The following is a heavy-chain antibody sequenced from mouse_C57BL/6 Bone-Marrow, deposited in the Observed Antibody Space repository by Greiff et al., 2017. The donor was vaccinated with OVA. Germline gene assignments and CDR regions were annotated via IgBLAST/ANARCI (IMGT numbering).Heavy chain of an antibody. CDR3: TTSGYLYSMDY. Sequence: EVQLQQSGAELVRPGASVKLSCTASGFNIKDDYMHWVKQRPEQGLEWIGWIDPENGDTEYASKFQGKATITADTSSNTAYLQLSSLTSEDTAVYYCTTSGYLYSMDYWGPGTSVTVSS. CDR1: GFNIKDDY. CDR2: IDPENGDT. D-gene: IGHD3-1*01. V-gene: IGHV14-4*01. J-gene: IGHJ4*01.